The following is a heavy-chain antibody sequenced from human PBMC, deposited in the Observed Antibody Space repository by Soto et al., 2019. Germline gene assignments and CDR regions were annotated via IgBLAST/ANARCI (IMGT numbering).Heavy chain of an antibody. Sequence: RLSCAASGFTFSTYSMNWVRQAPGKGLEWVSSISSSSSYIYYADSVKGRFTISRDNAKNSLYLQMNSLRAEDTAVYYCARDLSSMPHAFDIWGQGTMVTVSS. V-gene: IGHV3-21*01. J-gene: IGHJ3*02. CDR1: GFTFSTYS. CDR3: ARDLSSMPHAFDI. D-gene: IGHD2-2*01. CDR2: ISSSSSYI.